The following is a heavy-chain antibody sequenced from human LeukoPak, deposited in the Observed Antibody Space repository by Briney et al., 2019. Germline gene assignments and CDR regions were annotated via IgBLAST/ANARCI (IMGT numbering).Heavy chain of an antibody. V-gene: IGHV4-34*01. CDR2: INHSGST. Sequence: SETLSLTCAVYGGSFSGYYWSWIRQPPGKGLEWIGEINHSGSTNYNPSLKSRVTISVDTSKNQFSLKLSSVTAADTAVYYCARGKGVIAAAVYFQDWGQGTLVTVSS. CDR1: GGSFSGYY. CDR3: ARGKGVIAAAVYFQD. D-gene: IGHD6-13*01. J-gene: IGHJ1*01.